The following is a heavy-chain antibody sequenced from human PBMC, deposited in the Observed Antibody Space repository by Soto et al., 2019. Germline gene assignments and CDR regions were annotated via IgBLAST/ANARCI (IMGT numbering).Heavy chain of an antibody. CDR1: GFTFSSYG. Sequence: GGSLRLSCAASGFTFSSYGMHWVRQAPGKGLEWVAVISYDGSNKYQADSVKGRFTISRDNSKNTLYLQMNSLRAEDTAVYYCAKGYYDSSGSYGMDVWGQGTTVTVSS. CDR2: ISYDGSNK. V-gene: IGHV3-30*18. D-gene: IGHD3-22*01. J-gene: IGHJ6*02. CDR3: AKGYYDSSGSYGMDV.